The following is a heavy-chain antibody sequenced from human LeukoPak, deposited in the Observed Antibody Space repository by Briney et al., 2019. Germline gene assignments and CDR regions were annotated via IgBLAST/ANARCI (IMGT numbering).Heavy chain of an antibody. CDR3: ARSDFYGSGFFDY. CDR1: GGSFSGYY. J-gene: IGHJ4*02. D-gene: IGHD3-10*01. V-gene: IGHV4-34*01. Sequence: SETLSLTCAVYGGSFSGYYWSWIRQPPGKGLEWIGEINHSGSTNYNPSLKSRVTISVDTSKNQFSLKLSSVTAADTAVYYCARSDFYGSGFFDYWGQGTLVTVSS. CDR2: INHSGST.